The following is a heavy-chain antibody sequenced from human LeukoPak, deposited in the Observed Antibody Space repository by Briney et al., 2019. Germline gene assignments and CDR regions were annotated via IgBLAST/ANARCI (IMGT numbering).Heavy chain of an antibody. J-gene: IGHJ4*02. V-gene: IGHV1-8*01. Sequence: VASVKVSCKASGGTFTSYDINWVRQATGQGLEWMGWMNPNSGNTGYAQKFQGRVTMTRNTSISTAYMELSSLRSEDTAVYYCARKSGSYFGNKREFDYWGQGTLVTVSS. CDR3: ARKSGSYFGNKREFDY. D-gene: IGHD1-26*01. CDR1: GGTFTSYD. CDR2: MNPNSGNT.